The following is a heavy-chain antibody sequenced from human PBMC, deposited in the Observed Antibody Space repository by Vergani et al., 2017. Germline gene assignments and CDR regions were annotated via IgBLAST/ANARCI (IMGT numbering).Heavy chain of an antibody. D-gene: IGHD3-22*01. CDR3: AKYRQYYYDSSGIFDY. J-gene: IGHJ4*02. V-gene: IGHV3-30*18. CDR2: ISYDGSNK. CDR1: GFTFSSYG. Sequence: QVQLVESGGGVVQPGRSLRLSCAASGFTFSSYGMHWVRQAPGKGLEWVAVISYDGSNKYYADSVKGRFTISRDNSKNTLYLQMNSLRAEDTAVYYCAKYRQYYYDSSGIFDYGGQGTLVTVSS.